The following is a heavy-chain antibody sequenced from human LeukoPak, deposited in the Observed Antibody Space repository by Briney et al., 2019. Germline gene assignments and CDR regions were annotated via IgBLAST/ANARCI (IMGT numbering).Heavy chain of an antibody. CDR1: GYTLTELS. Sequence: ASVKVSCKVSGYTLTELSMHWVRQAPGKGREWMGGFDPEDGETIYAQKFQGRVTMTEDTSTDTAYMELSSLRSEDTAVYYCATSGRDGYNLGYWGQGTLVTVSS. CDR2: FDPEDGET. D-gene: IGHD5-24*01. CDR3: ATSGRDGYNLGY. V-gene: IGHV1-24*01. J-gene: IGHJ4*02.